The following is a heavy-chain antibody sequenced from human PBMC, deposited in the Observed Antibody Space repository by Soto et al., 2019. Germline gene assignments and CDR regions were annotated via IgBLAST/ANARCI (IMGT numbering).Heavy chain of an antibody. J-gene: IGHJ6*02. D-gene: IGHD5-18*01. CDR2: IIPIFGTA. V-gene: IGHV1-69*06. Sequence: QVKLVQSGAEVKKSGSSVKVSCKASGGTFSSYAISWVRQAPGQGLEWMGGIIPIFGTANYAQKFQGRVTITADKSTSTAYMELSSLRSEDTAVYYCARDVGYNYKGGMDVWGQGTTVTVSS. CDR3: ARDVGYNYKGGMDV. CDR1: GGTFSSYA.